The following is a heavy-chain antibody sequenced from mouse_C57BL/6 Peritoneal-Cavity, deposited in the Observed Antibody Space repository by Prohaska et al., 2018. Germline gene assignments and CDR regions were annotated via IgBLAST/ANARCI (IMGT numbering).Heavy chain of an antibody. CDR2: SNHNNGGT. CDR3: ARRLDY. Sequence: VQLLQSGPELVKPGASVKMSCKASGYTFPDYNMQWVKQSHGKSLEWIGYSNHNNGGTSYNQKFKGKATLTVNKSSRTAYMELRSLTSEDSEVYYCARRLDYWSQGTTHTVSS. J-gene: IGHJ2*01. CDR1: GYTFPDYN. V-gene: IGHV1-22*01.